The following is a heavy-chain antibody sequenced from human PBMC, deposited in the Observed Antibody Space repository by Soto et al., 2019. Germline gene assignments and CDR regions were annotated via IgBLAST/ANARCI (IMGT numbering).Heavy chain of an antibody. V-gene: IGHV3-23*01. CDR3: AKDYCSSTSCPRPTMIVVVAAFDY. CDR2: ISGSGCST. Sequence: GSLRLSCAASGFTFSSYAMSWVRQGPGKGLEWVSAISGSGCSTYYADSVKGRFTISRDNSKNTLYLQMNSLRAEDTAVYYCAKDYCSSTSCPRPTMIVVVAAFDYWGQGTLVTVSS. J-gene: IGHJ4*02. D-gene: IGHD2-2*01. CDR1: GFTFSSYA.